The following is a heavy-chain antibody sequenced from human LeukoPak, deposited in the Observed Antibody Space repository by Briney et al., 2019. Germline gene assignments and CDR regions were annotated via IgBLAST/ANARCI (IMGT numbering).Heavy chain of an antibody. CDR3: AREGSSGYYLYYYYMDV. D-gene: IGHD3-22*01. J-gene: IGHJ6*03. V-gene: IGHV4-61*02. CDR2: IYTSGST. CDR1: GGSISSGSYY. Sequence: PSETLSLTCTVSGGSISSGSYYWSWIRQPAGKGLEWIGRIYTSGSTNYNPSLKSRVTISVDTSKNQFSLKLSSVTAADTAVDYCAREGSSGYYLYYYYMDVWGKGTTVTVSS.